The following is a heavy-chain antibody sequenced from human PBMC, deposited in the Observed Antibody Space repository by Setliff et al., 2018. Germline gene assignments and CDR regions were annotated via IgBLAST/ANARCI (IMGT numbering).Heavy chain of an antibody. D-gene: IGHD1-26*01. CDR1: GYDFTDHY. Sequence: ASVKVSCKASGYDFTDHYLHWLRQAPRQGLEWLGWINPKSGVTSYAQSFQGRIAMTRDTSINTVYMELNSLTSDDAAVYFCAREGGLQGATSYYYFYNYINVWGKGTKVTVS. CDR3: AREGGLQGATSYYYFYNYINV. J-gene: IGHJ6*03. V-gene: IGHV1-2*02. CDR2: INPKSGVT.